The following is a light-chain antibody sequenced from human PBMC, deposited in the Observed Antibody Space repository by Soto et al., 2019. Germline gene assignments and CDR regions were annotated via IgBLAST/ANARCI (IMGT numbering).Light chain of an antibody. CDR2: GIS. J-gene: IGKJ4*01. Sequence: EMVMTQSPSILSVSPGESATLSCRASQSVNSNYLAWYQQHPGQPPRLLIYGISTRATGIPARFSGSGSGTEFTLTISSLQSEDFAVYYCQHYNNWPLTFGGGTKVDIK. CDR3: QHYNNWPLT. V-gene: IGKV3-15*01. CDR1: QSVNSN.